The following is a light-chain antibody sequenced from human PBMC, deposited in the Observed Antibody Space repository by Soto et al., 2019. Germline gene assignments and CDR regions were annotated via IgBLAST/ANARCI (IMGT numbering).Light chain of an antibody. Sequence: DIQMTQSPSSLSASVGDRVTITCRASQGISNYLAWYQPKPGKVPKLLIYSASTLQSGVPSRFSGSGSGTDFTLTISSLEPEDVATYYCQHYNNAPYTFGQGTKLEIK. CDR1: QGISNY. CDR2: SAS. J-gene: IGKJ2*01. V-gene: IGKV1-27*01. CDR3: QHYNNAPYT.